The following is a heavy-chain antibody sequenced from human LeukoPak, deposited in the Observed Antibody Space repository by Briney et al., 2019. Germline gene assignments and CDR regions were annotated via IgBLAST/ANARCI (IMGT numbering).Heavy chain of an antibody. CDR2: IYYSGST. V-gene: IGHV4-59*08. D-gene: IGHD6-13*01. CDR3: ARRLIAAAGTDWFDP. CDR1: GGSISGYY. J-gene: IGHJ5*02. Sequence: SETLSLTCTVSGGSISGYYWSWIRQPPGKGLEWIGYIYYSGSTNYNPSLKSRVTISVDTSKNQFSLKLSSVTAADTAVYYCARRLIAAAGTDWFDPWGQGTLVTVSS.